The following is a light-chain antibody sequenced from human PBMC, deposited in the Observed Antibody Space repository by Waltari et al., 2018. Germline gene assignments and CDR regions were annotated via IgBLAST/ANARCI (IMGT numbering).Light chain of an antibody. J-gene: IGLJ1*01. CDR1: NTHVGAYAY. Sequence: QSDLTQPASVSGSPGPPITISCTGTNTHVGAYAYVSWYQQYPGKAPKLVIFDVSSRPSGASGRFSGSKSGNTASLIISHLQAEDEADYYCSSYTTNRHYVFGAGTKVTVL. CDR2: DVS. CDR3: SSYTTNRHYV. V-gene: IGLV2-14*01.